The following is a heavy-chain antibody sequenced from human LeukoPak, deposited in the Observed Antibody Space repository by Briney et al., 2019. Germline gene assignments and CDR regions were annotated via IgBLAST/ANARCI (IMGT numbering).Heavy chain of an antibody. CDR1: GGTFSSYA. V-gene: IGHV1-69*13. CDR3: ARAACSGGSHPDGCYYYGMDV. D-gene: IGHD2-15*01. CDR2: IIPIFGTA. Sequence: ASVKVSCKACGGTFSSYAISWVRQAPGQGLEWMGGIIPIFGTANYAQKFQGRVTITADESTSTAYMVLSSLRSEDTAVYYCARAACSGGSHPDGCYYYGMDVWGQGTTVTLSS. J-gene: IGHJ6*02.